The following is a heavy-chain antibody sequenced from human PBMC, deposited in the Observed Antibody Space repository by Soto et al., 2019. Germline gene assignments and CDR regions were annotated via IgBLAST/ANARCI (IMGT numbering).Heavy chain of an antibody. Sequence: GGSLRLSCAASGFTFSSYGMHWVRQAPGKGLEWVAVISYDGSNKYYADSVKGRFTISRDNSKNTLYLQMNSLRAEDTAVYYCATTTSLFDWLLEDYYYYYMDVWGKGTTVTVSS. J-gene: IGHJ6*03. V-gene: IGHV3-30*03. D-gene: IGHD3-9*01. CDR1: GFTFSSYG. CDR3: ATTTSLFDWLLEDYYYYYMDV. CDR2: ISYDGSNK.